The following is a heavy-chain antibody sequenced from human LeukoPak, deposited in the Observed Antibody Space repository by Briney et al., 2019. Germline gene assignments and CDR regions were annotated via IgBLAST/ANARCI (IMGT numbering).Heavy chain of an antibody. CDR3: ARLSAWWLADY. D-gene: IGHD2-15*01. CDR1: GGSISSSSSY. V-gene: IGHV4-39*01. J-gene: IGHJ4*02. CDR2: VYHSGST. Sequence: SETLSLTCTVSGGSISSSSSYWGWIRQPSGKGLEWIGSVYHSGSTYYIPSLRSRVTISVDTSKNQFSLNLRSVTAADTAVYYCARLSAWWLADYWGQGTLVTVSS.